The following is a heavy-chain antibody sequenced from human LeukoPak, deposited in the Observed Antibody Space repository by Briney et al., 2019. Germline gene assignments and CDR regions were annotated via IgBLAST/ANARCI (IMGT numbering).Heavy chain of an antibody. CDR1: GFTFSSYE. V-gene: IGHV3-48*03. J-gene: IGHJ6*04. D-gene: IGHD3-10*02. Sequence: GGSLSLSCAAAGFTFSSYEMNWVRQAAGKGLEWVSYISSSGSTIYYADSVKGRFTISRDNAKNSLYLQMNSLRAEDTAVYYCAELGITMIGGVWGKGTTVTVSS. CDR3: AELGITMIGGV. CDR2: ISSSGSTI.